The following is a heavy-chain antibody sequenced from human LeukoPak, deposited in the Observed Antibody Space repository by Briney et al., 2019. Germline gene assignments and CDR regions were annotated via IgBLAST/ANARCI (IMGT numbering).Heavy chain of an antibody. CDR2: IYYSGST. D-gene: IGHD3-3*01. Sequence: SETLSLTCTVSGASISSSSYYWGWIRQPPGKGLEWIGSIYYSGSTYYNPSLKSRVTISVDTSKNQFSLKLSSVTAADTAVYYCARREYDFWSGTYYFDYWGQGTLVTVSS. V-gene: IGHV4-39*01. J-gene: IGHJ4*02. CDR1: GASISSSSYY. CDR3: ARREYDFWSGTYYFDY.